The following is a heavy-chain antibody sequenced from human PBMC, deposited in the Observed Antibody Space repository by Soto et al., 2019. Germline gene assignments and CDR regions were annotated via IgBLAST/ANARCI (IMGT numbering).Heavy chain of an antibody. D-gene: IGHD6-19*01. Sequence: GASVKVSCKASGGTFSSYAISWVRQAPGQGLEWKGGTIPIFGTANYAQKFQGRVTITADESTSTAYMELSSLRSEDTAVYYCARLQWVAASGWSRYYFDYWGQGTLVTVSS. V-gene: IGHV1-69*13. CDR2: TIPIFGTA. CDR3: ARLQWVAASGWSRYYFDY. CDR1: GGTFSSYA. J-gene: IGHJ4*02.